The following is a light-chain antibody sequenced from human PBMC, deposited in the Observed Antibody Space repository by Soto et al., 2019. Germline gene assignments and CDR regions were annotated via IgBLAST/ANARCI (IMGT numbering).Light chain of an antibody. CDR1: QSISTW. V-gene: IGKV1-5*03. CDR3: QQYYSYRA. Sequence: QMTQTPTTLSASVGDRVTITCRASQSISTWLAWQQQKPGKAPKLLISKASSLESGVPSRFSGSGSGTEFTLTSSSLQPDDSATYYCQQYYSYRAFGQGTKVDIK. CDR2: KAS. J-gene: IGKJ1*01.